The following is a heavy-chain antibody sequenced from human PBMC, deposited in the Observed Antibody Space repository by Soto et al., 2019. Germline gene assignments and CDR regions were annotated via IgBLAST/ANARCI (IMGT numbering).Heavy chain of an antibody. Sequence: GGSLRLSCAASGFTFSSYGMHWVRQAPGKGLEWVAVIWYDGSNKYYADSVKGRFTISRDNSKNTLYLQMNSLRAEDTAVYYCARVRFGEFFDYWGQGTLVTVSS. CDR3: ARVRFGEFFDY. CDR2: IWYDGSNK. J-gene: IGHJ4*02. V-gene: IGHV3-33*01. D-gene: IGHD3-10*01. CDR1: GFTFSSYG.